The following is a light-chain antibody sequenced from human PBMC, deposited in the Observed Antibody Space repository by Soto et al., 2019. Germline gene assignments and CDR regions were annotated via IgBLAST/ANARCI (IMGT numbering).Light chain of an antibody. CDR1: QSVLYSSNNKNY. V-gene: IGKV4-1*01. CDR2: WAS. Sequence: DIVMTQSPDSLAVSLGERATINCKSSQSVLYSSNNKNYLAWYQQKPGQPPKLLIYWASTRESGVPARFSGSGSGTDFTLTIRSLQAEDVAVYYCQHYYSAPLTFGGGTKVEIK. J-gene: IGKJ4*01. CDR3: QHYYSAPLT.